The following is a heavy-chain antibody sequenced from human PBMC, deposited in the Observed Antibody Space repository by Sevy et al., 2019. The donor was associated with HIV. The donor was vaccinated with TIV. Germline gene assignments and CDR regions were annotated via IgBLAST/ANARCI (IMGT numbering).Heavy chain of an antibody. CDR1: GYTFTSYG. Sequence: ASVKVSCKASGYTFTSYGISWVRQAPGQGLEWMGWISAYNGNTNYAQKLQGRVTMTTDTSTSTAYMELRSLGSDDTAVYYCARVPYDYVWGSYRYTGRWFDPWGQGTLVTVSS. V-gene: IGHV1-18*01. CDR3: ARVPYDYVWGSYRYTGRWFDP. D-gene: IGHD3-16*02. CDR2: ISAYNGNT. J-gene: IGHJ5*02.